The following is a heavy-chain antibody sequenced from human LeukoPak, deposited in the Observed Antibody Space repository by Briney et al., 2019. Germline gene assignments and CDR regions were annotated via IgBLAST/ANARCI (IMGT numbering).Heavy chain of an antibody. CDR2: ISGSGDST. J-gene: IGHJ4*02. Sequence: GGSLRLSCAASGFTFSSYAMSWVRQAPGKGLVWVSVISGSGDSTYYADSVKGRFTISRDNSKNTLYLQMNSLRAEDTAVYYCARSFYYYDSDYWGQGTLVTVSS. D-gene: IGHD3-22*01. CDR3: ARSFYYYDSDY. CDR1: GFTFSSYA. V-gene: IGHV3-23*01.